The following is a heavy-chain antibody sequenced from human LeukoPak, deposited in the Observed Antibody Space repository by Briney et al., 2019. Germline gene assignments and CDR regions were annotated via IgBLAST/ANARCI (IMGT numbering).Heavy chain of an antibody. D-gene: IGHD5-12*01. V-gene: IGHV4-34*01. CDR2: INHSGST. J-gene: IGHJ6*04. CDR1: GGSFSGYY. Sequence: SETLSLTCAVYGGSFSGYYWSRIRQPPGKGLEWIGEINHSGSTNYNPSLKSRVTISVDTSKNQFSLKLSSVTAADTAVYYCARRGYDHSGYYYGMDVWGKGTTVTVSS. CDR3: ARRGYDHSGYYYGMDV.